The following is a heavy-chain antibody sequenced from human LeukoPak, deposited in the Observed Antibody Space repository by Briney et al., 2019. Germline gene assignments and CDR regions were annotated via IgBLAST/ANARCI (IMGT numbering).Heavy chain of an antibody. CDR3: AKWSYDSSGYYYFPFDY. CDR2: ISGSGGST. Sequence: PGGSLRLSCAASGFTFSSYAMSWVRQAPGKGLEWVSAISGSGGSTYYADSVKGRFTISRDKSKNTLYLQMNSLRAEDTAVYYCAKWSYDSSGYYYFPFDYWGQGTLVTVSS. V-gene: IGHV3-23*01. J-gene: IGHJ4*02. D-gene: IGHD3-22*01. CDR1: GFTFSSYA.